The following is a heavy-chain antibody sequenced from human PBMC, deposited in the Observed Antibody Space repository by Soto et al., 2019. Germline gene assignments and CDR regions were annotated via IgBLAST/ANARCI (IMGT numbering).Heavy chain of an antibody. CDR1: GYTFTSYD. V-gene: IGHV1-8*01. D-gene: IGHD2-2*02. CDR2: MNPNSGNT. Sequence: QVQLVQSGAEVKKPGASVKVSCKASGYTFTSYDINWVRQATGQGLEWMGWMNPNSGNTGYAQKSRGGVTMTRNTSITTAYLGLGSLRSEDTAVYSWARQGIVVVPAAIRGYYYYMDVWGKGTTVTFSS. J-gene: IGHJ6*03. CDR3: ARQGIVVVPAAIRGYYYYMDV.